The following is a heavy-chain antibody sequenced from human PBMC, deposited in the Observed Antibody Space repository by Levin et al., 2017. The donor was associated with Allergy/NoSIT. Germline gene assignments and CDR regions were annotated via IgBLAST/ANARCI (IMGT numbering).Heavy chain of an antibody. D-gene: IGHD2-2*01. CDR2: ISTHNGNT. J-gene: IGHJ6*03. Sequence: GGSLRLSCKASGSTFKNYGISWVRQAPGQELEWMGWISTHNGNTNYAQSFQGRVTMTTDTSTSTADMELRSLISDDTAVYYCARFVVTPVSYFYMDVWGKGTTVTVSS. CDR3: ARFVVTPVSYFYMDV. CDR1: GSTFKNYG. V-gene: IGHV1-18*01.